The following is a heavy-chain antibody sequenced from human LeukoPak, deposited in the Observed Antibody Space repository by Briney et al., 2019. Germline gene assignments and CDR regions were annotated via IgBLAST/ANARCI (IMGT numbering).Heavy chain of an antibody. V-gene: IGHV3-66*02. D-gene: IGHD2-15*01. Sequence: GGSLRLSCAASGFTLKSNYMSWVRQAPGKGLEWVSVIYTGDNTFYADSVKGRFTISRDNSKNTLYLQMNSLRAEDTSVYYCARDIGGFHSTVISYSPAYWGQGTLVTVSS. CDR2: IYTGDNT. J-gene: IGHJ4*02. CDR1: GFTLKSNY. CDR3: ARDIGGFHSTVISYSPAY.